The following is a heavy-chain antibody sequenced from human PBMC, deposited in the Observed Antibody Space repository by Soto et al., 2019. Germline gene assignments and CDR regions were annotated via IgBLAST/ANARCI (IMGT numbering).Heavy chain of an antibody. J-gene: IGHJ6*03. D-gene: IGHD6-19*01. V-gene: IGHV3-7*01. CDR1: GFTFSSYW. Sequence: EVQLVESGGGLVQPGGSLRLSCAASGFTFSSYWMSWVRQAPGKGLEWVVNIKQDGSEKYYVDSVKGRFTISRDNAKNSLYLQMNSLRAEDTAVYYCARDRTWLVLSYYYYYMDVWGKGTTVTVSS. CDR3: ARDRTWLVLSYYYYYMDV. CDR2: IKQDGSEK.